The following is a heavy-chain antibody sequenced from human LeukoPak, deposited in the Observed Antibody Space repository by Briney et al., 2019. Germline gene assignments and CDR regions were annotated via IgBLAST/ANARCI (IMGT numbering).Heavy chain of an antibody. CDR1: GFTFSSYA. J-gene: IGHJ4*02. V-gene: IGHV3-23*01. D-gene: IGHD3-22*01. CDR2: ISGRGGST. CDR3: AKQLDSSGYYLFDY. Sequence: GGSLRLSCAASGFTFSSYAMSWVRQAPGKGLEWVSAISGRGGSTYYADSVKGRFTISRDNSKNTLYLQMNSLRAEDTAVYYCAKQLDSSGYYLFDYWGQGTLVTVSS.